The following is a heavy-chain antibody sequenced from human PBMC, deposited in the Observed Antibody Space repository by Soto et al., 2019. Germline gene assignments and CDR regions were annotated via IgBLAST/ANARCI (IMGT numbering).Heavy chain of an antibody. V-gene: IGHV3-23*01. CDR3: AKVIVVVPGTRRFDP. J-gene: IGHJ5*02. D-gene: IGHD2-2*01. CDR1: GFTFSSYA. Sequence: EVQLLESGGGLVQPGGSLRLSCAASGFTFSSYAMSWVRQAPGKGMEWVSAISGSGGSTYYADSVKGRFTISRDNSKNTLYLQMNSLRAEDTAVYYCAKVIVVVPGTRRFDPWGQGTLVTVSS. CDR2: ISGSGGST.